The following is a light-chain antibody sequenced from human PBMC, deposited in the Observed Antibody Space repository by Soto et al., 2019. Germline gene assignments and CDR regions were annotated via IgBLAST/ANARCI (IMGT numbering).Light chain of an antibody. CDR2: DAY. V-gene: IGKV1-5*01. CDR3: QQYESYSPLT. Sequence: SPSTLCASVGDRVTITCLASQSISRWLAWYQQKPGKAPKLLIYDAYSLESGVPSRFSGRRSGTEFTLTIAGLQPEDFATYYCQQYESYSPLTFGGGTKVDIK. J-gene: IGKJ4*01. CDR1: QSISRW.